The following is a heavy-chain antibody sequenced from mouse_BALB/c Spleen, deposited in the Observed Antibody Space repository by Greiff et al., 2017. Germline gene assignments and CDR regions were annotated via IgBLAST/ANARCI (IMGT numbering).Heavy chain of an antibody. CDR2: ISYDGSN. J-gene: IGHJ2*01. V-gene: IGHV3-6*02. CDR3: ARRGLGFDY. Sequence: DVQLQESGPGLVKPSQSLSLTCSVTGYSITSGYYWNWIRQFPGNKLEWMGYISYDGSNNYNPSLKNRISITRDTSKNQFFLKLNSVTTEDTATYYCARRGLGFDYWGQGTTLTVSS. CDR1: GYSITSGYY. D-gene: IGHD3-1*01.